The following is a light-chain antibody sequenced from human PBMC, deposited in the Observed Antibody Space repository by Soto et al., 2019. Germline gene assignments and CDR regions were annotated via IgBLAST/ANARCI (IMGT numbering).Light chain of an antibody. Sequence: QAVRTQPRSVSGSPGEAVTISCTGTSSDVGGYDFVSWYQQHPGKAPKLMISDVSKRPSGVPDRFSGSKSGNTASLPISGLQAEDEADYYCCSYAGDLALFGGGTKVTVL. CDR3: CSYAGDLAL. J-gene: IGLJ2*01. V-gene: IGLV2-11*01. CDR1: SSDVGGYDF. CDR2: DVS.